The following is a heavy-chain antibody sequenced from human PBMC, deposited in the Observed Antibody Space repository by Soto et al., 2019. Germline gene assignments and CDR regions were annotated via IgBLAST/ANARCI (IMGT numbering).Heavy chain of an antibody. J-gene: IGHJ5*02. V-gene: IGHV4-31*03. CDR2: IFYSGAF. Sequence: SETLSLTCTVSGGSISSDSSYWSWIRQRPGMGLEWIGYIFYSGAFYYTPSLRGRVMILADTSKNHFTLRLSSVTAADTAVYYCARGAYYVSPWGHGTLVTVSS. D-gene: IGHD3-16*01. CDR1: GGSISSDSSY. CDR3: ARGAYYVSP.